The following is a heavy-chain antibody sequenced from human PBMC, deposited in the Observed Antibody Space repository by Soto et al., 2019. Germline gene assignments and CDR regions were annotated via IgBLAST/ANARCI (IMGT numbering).Heavy chain of an antibody. CDR3: VTTRDGTTYFPH. CDR2: MFPWTSDT. V-gene: IGHV5-51*01. D-gene: IGHD1-7*01. Sequence: XESLKISCQGSGYTFNSFWIGWVRQMPGEGLEWMGLMFPWTSDTRYSPSFQGHVSISVDRSTGTGYLQWNSLKASDTAMYYCVTTRDGTTYFPHWGQGTPVTVS. CDR1: GYTFNSFW. J-gene: IGHJ4*02.